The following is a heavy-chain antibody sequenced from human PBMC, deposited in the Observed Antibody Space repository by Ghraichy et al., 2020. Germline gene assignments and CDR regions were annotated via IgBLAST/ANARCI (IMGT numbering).Heavy chain of an antibody. Sequence: GGSLRLSCAVSGFTLSSNWMHWVRQAPGKGLVWVSRIDDKGSGTSYADFVKGRFTISRDSAKNTVYLQMNSLRAEDTAVYYCATVFDFWGQGTLVTVSS. CDR3: ATVFDF. J-gene: IGHJ4*02. V-gene: IGHV3-74*01. CDR2: IDDKGSGT. CDR1: GFTLSSNW.